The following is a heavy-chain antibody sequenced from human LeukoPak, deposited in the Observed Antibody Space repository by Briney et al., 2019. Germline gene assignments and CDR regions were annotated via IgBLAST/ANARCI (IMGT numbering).Heavy chain of an antibody. CDR2: IRFDLSNK. CDR3: AKDLRIAATGTTGDY. V-gene: IGHV3-30*02. J-gene: IGHJ4*02. D-gene: IGHD6-13*01. Sequence: PGGPLRLSCAASGFTFSSYGMHWVRQAPGKGVEWVRFIRFDLSNKFHADSVKGRFTISRDNSKNTLYLQMNSLRADDTAVYYCAKDLRIAATGTTGDYWGQGTLVTVSS. CDR1: GFTFSSYG.